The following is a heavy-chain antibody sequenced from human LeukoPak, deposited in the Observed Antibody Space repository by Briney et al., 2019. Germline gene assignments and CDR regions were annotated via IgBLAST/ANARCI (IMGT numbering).Heavy chain of an antibody. CDR2: IYYSGST. V-gene: IGHV4-59*01. J-gene: IGHJ4*02. CDR1: GGSISSYY. D-gene: IGHD6-13*01. CDR3: ARVTGYRIEDYFDY. Sequence: SETLSLTCTVSGGSISSYYWSWIRQPPGKGLEWIGYIYYSGSTNYNPSLKSRVTISVETSKNEFSLKLRSVTAADTAVYYCARVTGYRIEDYFDYWGQGTLVAVSS.